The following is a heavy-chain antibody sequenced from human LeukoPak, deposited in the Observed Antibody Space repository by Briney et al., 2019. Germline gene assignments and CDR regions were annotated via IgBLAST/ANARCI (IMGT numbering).Heavy chain of an antibody. CDR3: ARDLGTVSTIPDHYYYGMDV. CDR1: GVSLASGDYY. D-gene: IGHD5/OR15-5a*01. J-gene: IGHJ6*02. V-gene: IGHV4-30-4*01. CDR2: IYYSGTT. Sequence: SQTLSLTCTVSGVSLASGDYYWTWVRQPPGKGLEWIRYIYYSGTTSYNPSLKSRITMSVDTSKNQFSLKLSSVTAADTAVYYCARDLGTVSTIPDHYYYGMDVWGHGTTVTVSS.